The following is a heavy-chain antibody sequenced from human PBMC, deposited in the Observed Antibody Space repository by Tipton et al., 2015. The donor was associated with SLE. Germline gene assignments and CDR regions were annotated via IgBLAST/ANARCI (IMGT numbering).Heavy chain of an antibody. CDR3: ARYTRADYSTAVSDIDH. J-gene: IGHJ4*02. V-gene: IGHV4-61*01. CDR1: GGSISSDSYY. D-gene: IGHD4-11*01. Sequence: TLSLTCTVSGGSISSDSYYWSWIRQAPGKGLEWFGYIHYSGSTRYNPSLERRVTMSVDTSKNHFSLKLRSVSAADTAVYYCARYTRADYSTAVSDIDHWVQGSLVTVSA. CDR2: IHYSGST.